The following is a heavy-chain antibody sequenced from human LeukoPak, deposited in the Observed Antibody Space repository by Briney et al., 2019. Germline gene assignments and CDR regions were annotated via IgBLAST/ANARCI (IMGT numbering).Heavy chain of an antibody. D-gene: IGHD1-26*01. CDR2: ISGSSSYI. J-gene: IGHJ4*01. CDR1: GFTFRSYS. Sequence: PGGSLRLSCAASGFTFRSYSMNWVRQAPGKGLEWVSSISGSSSYIYYADSVKGRFTISRDNAKNSLYQQMNSLRAEDTAVYYCARVEVGPSMVFDYWGQGTLVTVSS. CDR3: ARVEVGPSMVFDY. V-gene: IGHV3-21*01.